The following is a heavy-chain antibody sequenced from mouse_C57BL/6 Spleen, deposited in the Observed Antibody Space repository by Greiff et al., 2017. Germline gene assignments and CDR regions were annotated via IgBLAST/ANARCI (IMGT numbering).Heavy chain of an antibody. D-gene: IGHD2-4*01. CDR2: IWSGGST. J-gene: IGHJ4*01. Sequence: QVQLQQSGPGLVQPSQSLSITCTVSGFSLTSYGVHWVRQPPGKGLEWLGVIWSGGSTDYNAAFIPRQSISKDNAKSQVFFKMNSLQADDTAIYYCASRFYYDYDGYAMDYWGQGTSVTVSS. V-gene: IGHV2-4*01. CDR1: GFSLTSYG. CDR3: ASRFYYDYDGYAMDY.